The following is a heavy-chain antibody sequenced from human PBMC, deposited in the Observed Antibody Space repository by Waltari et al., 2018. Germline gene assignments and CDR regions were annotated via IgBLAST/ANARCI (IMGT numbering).Heavy chain of an antibody. CDR2: INPNSEST. Sequence: QVQLVQYGAEVKKPGGAVKVSWKAFGYTFSDYYMHWVRQAPGQGLEWMGWINPNSESTKYAQKFQGRVTLTRDTSINTVYMELSSLRSDDTALYYCARDGSFDFWGQGTLVTVSS. V-gene: IGHV1-2*02. J-gene: IGHJ4*02. CDR3: ARDGSFDF. CDR1: GYTFSDYY.